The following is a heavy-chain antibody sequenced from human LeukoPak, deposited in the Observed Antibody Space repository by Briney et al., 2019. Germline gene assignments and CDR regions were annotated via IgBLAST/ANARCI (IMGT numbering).Heavy chain of an antibody. CDR2: INPNSGVT. CDR1: GYTFTGYS. CDR3: ARDSQYQLPPCNWFDP. Sequence: GASVRVSCKASGYTFTGYSIHWLRQAPGQGLEWMGRINPNSGVTKYAQKFQGRVTMTRDTSTTTAYLELTSLRSDDTAVYYCARDSQYQLPPCNWFDPWGQGTLVTVSS. J-gene: IGHJ5*02. D-gene: IGHD4-11*01. V-gene: IGHV1-2*02.